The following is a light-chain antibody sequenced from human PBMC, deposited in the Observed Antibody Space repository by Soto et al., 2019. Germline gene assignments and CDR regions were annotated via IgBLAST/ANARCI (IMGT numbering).Light chain of an antibody. CDR3: QSYDSSLSGWV. J-gene: IGLJ3*02. Sequence: QSVLTQPPSVSGAPGQRVTISCTGSSSNIGAGYDVHWYQQLPGTAPKLLIYGNINRPSGFPDRFSGSKSGTSASLAITGLQAEDEADYYCQSYDSSLSGWVFGGGTKLTVL. CDR1: SSNIGAGYD. V-gene: IGLV1-40*01. CDR2: GNI.